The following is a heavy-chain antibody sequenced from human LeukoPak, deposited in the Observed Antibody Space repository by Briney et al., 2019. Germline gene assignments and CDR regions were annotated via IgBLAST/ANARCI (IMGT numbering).Heavy chain of an antibody. J-gene: IGHJ4*02. V-gene: IGHV3-11*04. CDR1: GFTFSDYY. CDR3: ARDSVRYGDYVVSAVGNLDH. CDR2: ISSSGSTI. D-gene: IGHD4-17*01. Sequence: GGSLRLSCAASGFTFSDYYMSWIRQAPGKGLEWVSYISSSGSTIYYADSVKGRFTISRDNAKNSLYLQMNSLRAEDTAVYYCARDSVRYGDYVVSAVGNLDHWGQGTLVTVSS.